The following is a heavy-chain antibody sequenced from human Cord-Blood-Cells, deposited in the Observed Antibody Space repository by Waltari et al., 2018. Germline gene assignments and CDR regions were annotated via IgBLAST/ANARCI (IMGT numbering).Heavy chain of an antibody. CDR2: INHSGST. V-gene: IGHV4-34*01. Sequence: QVQLQQWGAGLLKPSETLSLTCAVYGGFFSGYYWSWIRQPPGKGLEWIGEINHSGSTNYNPSLKSRVTISVDTSKNQFSLKLSSVTAADTAVYYCARSLQNIAAAGSFDYWGQGTLVTVSS. D-gene: IGHD6-13*01. CDR1: GGFFSGYY. J-gene: IGHJ4*02. CDR3: ARSLQNIAAAGSFDY.